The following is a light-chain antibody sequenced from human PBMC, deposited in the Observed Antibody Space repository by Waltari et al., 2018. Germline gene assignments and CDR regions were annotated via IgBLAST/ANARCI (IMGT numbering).Light chain of an antibody. CDR2: DVT. Sequence: QSALTQPASVSGSPGQSLTISCTATSSDVGSYTYVPWYLQHPGKVPKLIIYDVTNRPSGVSGRFSGSKSGNTASLTISGLQGEDEADYFCTSYTSADTYIFGTGTTVTVL. J-gene: IGLJ1*01. CDR3: TSYTSADTYI. CDR1: SSDVGSYTY. V-gene: IGLV2-14*03.